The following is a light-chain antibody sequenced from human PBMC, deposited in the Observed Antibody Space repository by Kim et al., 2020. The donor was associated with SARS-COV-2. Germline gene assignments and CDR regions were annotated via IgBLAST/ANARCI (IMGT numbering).Light chain of an antibody. Sequence: EIVLTQSPGTLSLSPGERATLSCRASQSVSSSYLAWYQQKPGQAPRLLIYGASSRATGIPDRFSGSGSGTDFTLTISGLEPEDFAVYYWQQYGSSPWTFGQGTKVDIK. CDR1: QSVSSSY. J-gene: IGKJ1*01. CDR3: QQYGSSPWT. V-gene: IGKV3-20*01. CDR2: GAS.